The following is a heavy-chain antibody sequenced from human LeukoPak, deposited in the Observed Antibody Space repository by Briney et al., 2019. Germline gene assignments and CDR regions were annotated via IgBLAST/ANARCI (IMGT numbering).Heavy chain of an antibody. CDR3: ARHWSGSSTFGY. Sequence: AETLSLTCPVSGGSISSYYWSWIRQPPGKGLEWIGYIYYSGSTNYNPSLKSRVTISVDTAKNQFSLKLSSVTAADTAVYYCARHWSGSSTFGYWGQGTLVTVSS. CDR1: GGSISSYY. V-gene: IGHV4-59*08. D-gene: IGHD1-26*01. CDR2: IYYSGST. J-gene: IGHJ4*02.